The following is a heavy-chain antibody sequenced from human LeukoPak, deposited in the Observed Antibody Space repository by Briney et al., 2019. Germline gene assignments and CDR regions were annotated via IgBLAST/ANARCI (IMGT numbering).Heavy chain of an antibody. CDR1: GGSISSYY. J-gene: IGHJ4*02. Sequence: SETLSLTCTVSGGSISSYYWSWIRQPPGKGPEWIGYIYYSGSTNYNPSLKSRVTISVDTSKNQFSLKLSSVTAADTAVYYCARHRMRDGYKFDYWGQGTLVTVSS. CDR3: ARHRMRDGYKFDY. D-gene: IGHD5-24*01. CDR2: IYYSGST. V-gene: IGHV4-59*08.